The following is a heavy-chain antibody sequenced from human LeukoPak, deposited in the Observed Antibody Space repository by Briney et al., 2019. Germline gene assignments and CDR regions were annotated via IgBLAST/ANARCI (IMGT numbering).Heavy chain of an antibody. V-gene: IGHV4-39*07. CDR1: GGSISSSSYF. J-gene: IGHJ4*02. Sequence: PSETLSLTCTVSGGSISSSSYFWGWIRQPPGKGLAWIGSIYYSGSTYYNPSLKSRVTISVDTSKDQFSLKLSSVTAADTAVYYSARVREIQRRSYGSGSYERGLDYWGQGTLVTVSS. CDR3: ARVREIQRRSYGSGSYERGLDY. CDR2: IYYSGST. D-gene: IGHD3-10*01.